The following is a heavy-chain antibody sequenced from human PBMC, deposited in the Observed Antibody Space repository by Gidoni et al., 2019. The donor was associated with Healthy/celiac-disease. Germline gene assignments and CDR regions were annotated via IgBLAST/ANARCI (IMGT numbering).Heavy chain of an antibody. CDR3: EKMAPYSSGWPADDDAFDI. J-gene: IGHJ3*02. CDR2: IYYSGRT. Sequence: QLQLQESGPGLVKPSETLSLTCTVSGCSISSSSYYWGWIRQPPGKGLEWIGSIYYSGRTYYNPSLKSRVTISVETSKNQCSLKLSSGTAADTAVYYCEKMAPYSSGWPADDDAFDIWGQGTMVTVSS. CDR1: GCSISSSSYY. V-gene: IGHV4-39*01. D-gene: IGHD6-19*01.